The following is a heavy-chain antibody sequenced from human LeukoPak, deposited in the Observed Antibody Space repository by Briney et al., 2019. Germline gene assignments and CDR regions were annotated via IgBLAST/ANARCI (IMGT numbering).Heavy chain of an antibody. J-gene: IGHJ4*02. V-gene: IGHV3-23*01. CDR1: GFTFGLYA. CDR3: AKGNLNNYDF. D-gene: IGHD2/OR15-2a*01. CDR2: TRTGSGGT. Sequence: GVSQTLSCAPSGFTFGLYAMACVRHPPGKGREGISGTRTGSGGTHLWDSVTGRFFISRDNFNNVIYLQRNSLRVEDTAVYFCAKGNLNNYDFWGQGTLVRVSS.